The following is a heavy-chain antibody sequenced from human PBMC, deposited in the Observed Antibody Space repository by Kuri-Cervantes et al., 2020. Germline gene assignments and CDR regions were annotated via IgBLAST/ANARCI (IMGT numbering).Heavy chain of an antibody. D-gene: IGHD3-10*01. CDR3: ARLSYYGSGSYWGPLDV. V-gene: IGHV1-2*02. CDR2: INPNSGGT. J-gene: IGHJ6*02. Sequence: ASVKVSCKVSGYTLTELSMHWVRQAPGKGLEWMGWINPNSGGTNYAQKFQGRVTMTRDTSISTAYMELSSLRSEDTAVYYCARLSYYGSGSYWGPLDVWGQGTTVTVSS. CDR1: GYTLTELS.